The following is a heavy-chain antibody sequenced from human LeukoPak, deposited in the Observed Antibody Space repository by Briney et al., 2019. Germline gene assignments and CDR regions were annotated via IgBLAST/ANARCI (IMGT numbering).Heavy chain of an antibody. CDR3: ARDRAWNYFDY. CDR1: GFTFSILA. J-gene: IGHJ4*02. V-gene: IGHV3-23*01. D-gene: IGHD3-3*01. Sequence: GGSLRLSCAASGFTFSILAMNWVRQAPGKGLEWVSAISGSGGSTYYADFVKGRFTISRDNSKNTLYLQMDSLRAEDTAVYYCARDRAWNYFDYWGQGTLVTVSS. CDR2: ISGSGGST.